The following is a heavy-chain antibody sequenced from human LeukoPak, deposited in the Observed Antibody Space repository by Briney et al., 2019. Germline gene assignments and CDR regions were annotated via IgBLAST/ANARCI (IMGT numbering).Heavy chain of an antibody. CDR2: IYYSGST. CDR1: GGSISSGGYY. V-gene: IGHV4-31*03. J-gene: IGHJ4*02. Sequence: SQTLSLTCTVSGGSISSGGYYWSWIRQHPGKGLEWIGYIYYSGSTYYNPSLKSRVTISVDTSKNQFSLKLSSVTAADTAVYYCARSAPRFGEPIYYFDYWGQGTLVTVSS. CDR3: ARSAPRFGEPIYYFDY. D-gene: IGHD3-10*01.